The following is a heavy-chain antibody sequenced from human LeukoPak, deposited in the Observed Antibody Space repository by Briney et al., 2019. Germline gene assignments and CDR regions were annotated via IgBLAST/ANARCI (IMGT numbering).Heavy chain of an antibody. CDR1: GYTFTSYG. CDR2: IIPIFGTA. CDR3: ARGEEGYYFDY. V-gene: IGHV1-69*13. Sequence: SVRVSCKASGYTFTSYGISWVRRAPGQGLEWMGGIIPIFGTANYAQKFQGRVTITADESTSTAYMELSSLRSEDTAVYYCARGEEGYYFDYWGQGTLVTVSS. J-gene: IGHJ4*02.